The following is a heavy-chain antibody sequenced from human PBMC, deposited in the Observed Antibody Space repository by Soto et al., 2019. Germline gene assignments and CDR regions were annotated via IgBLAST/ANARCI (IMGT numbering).Heavy chain of an antibody. Sequence: SETLSLTCTVSCASISSSTYYWAWIRQPPGKGLEWIGSIYYSGSTYYNPSLKSRVTISVDTSKNQFSLKLSSVTAADTAVYYCARQMVRVLYGMDVWGQGTTVT. CDR3: ARQMVRVLYGMDV. V-gene: IGHV4-39*01. CDR1: CASISSSTYY. J-gene: IGHJ6*02. CDR2: IYYSGST. D-gene: IGHD3-10*01.